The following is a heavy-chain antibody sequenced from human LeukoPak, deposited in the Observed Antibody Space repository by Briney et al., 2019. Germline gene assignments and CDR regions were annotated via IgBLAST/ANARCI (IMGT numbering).Heavy chain of an antibody. CDR3: ARGKDTAMVLDY. J-gene: IGHJ4*02. Sequence: PGGSLRLSCAASGFTFSSYSMNWVRQAPGKGLEWVSYISSSGSTIYYADSVKGRFTISRDNAKNSLYLQMNSLRAEDTAVYYCARGKDTAMVLDYWGQGTLVTVSS. CDR1: GFTFSSYS. D-gene: IGHD5-18*01. CDR2: ISSSGSTI. V-gene: IGHV3-48*04.